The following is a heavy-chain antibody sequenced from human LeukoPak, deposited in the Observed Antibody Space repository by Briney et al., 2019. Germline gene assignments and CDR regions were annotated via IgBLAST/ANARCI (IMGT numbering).Heavy chain of an antibody. J-gene: IGHJ4*02. CDR1: GFTFSGYA. V-gene: IGHV3-23*01. CDR3: ARGVEPLAANTLAY. CDR2: ISGTGSST. Sequence: GGSLRLSCAASGFTFSGYAMTWVRQAPGKGLEWVSGISGTGSSTDYADSVKGRFTISRDNSKNTLYLEMNSLSPDDTAVYYCARGVEPLAANTLAYWGQGTLVTVSS. D-gene: IGHD1-14*01.